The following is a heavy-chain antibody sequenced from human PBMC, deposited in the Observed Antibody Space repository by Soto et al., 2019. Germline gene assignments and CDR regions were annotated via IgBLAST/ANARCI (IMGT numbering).Heavy chain of an antibody. CDR1: GGSISSYY. Sequence: QVQLQESGPGLVKPSETLSLTCTVSGGSISSYYWSWIRQPPGKGLEWIGYIYYSVSTNYNPSLKSRVTLSVDTSKNQFSLRLSSVTAEDTAVYYCDRHETPHGDYDHWGQGTLVTGSS. CDR2: IYYSVST. J-gene: IGHJ4*02. CDR3: DRHETPHGDYDH. V-gene: IGHV4-59*08. D-gene: IGHD4-17*01.